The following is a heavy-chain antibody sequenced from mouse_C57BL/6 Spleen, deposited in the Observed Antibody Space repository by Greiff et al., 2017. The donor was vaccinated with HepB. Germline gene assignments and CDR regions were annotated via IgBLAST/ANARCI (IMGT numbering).Heavy chain of an antibody. V-gene: IGHV1-61*01. Sequence: QVQLQQPGAELVRPGSSVKLSCKASGYTFTSYWMDWVKQRPGQGLEWIGNIYPSDSETHYNQKFKDKATLTVDKSSSTAYMQLSSLTSEDSAVYYCARSGDYYAIDYWGQGTSVTVSS. D-gene: IGHD3-1*01. CDR2: IYPSDSET. CDR3: ARSGDYYAIDY. CDR1: GYTFTSYW. J-gene: IGHJ4*01.